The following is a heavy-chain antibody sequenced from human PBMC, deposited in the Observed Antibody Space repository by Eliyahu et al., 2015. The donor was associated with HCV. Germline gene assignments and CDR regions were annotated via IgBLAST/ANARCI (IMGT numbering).Heavy chain of an antibody. CDR3: AHRRAVNFVRGSGGYRY. Sequence: QITLKESGPTLLQPTQTLTLTCTFPGFSLSTTGVGVGWIRQPPGKALEWLALIYWDDDKRYSPSVRTRLTITKDTSKNQVVLTMTTMDPVDTATYYCAHRRAVNFVRGSGGYRYWGQGTLVTVSS. D-gene: IGHD3-10*01. CDR1: GFSLSTTGVG. V-gene: IGHV2-5*02. CDR2: IYWDDDK. J-gene: IGHJ4*02.